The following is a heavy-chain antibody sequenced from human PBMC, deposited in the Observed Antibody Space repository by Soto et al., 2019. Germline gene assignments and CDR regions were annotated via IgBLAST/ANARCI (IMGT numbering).Heavy chain of an antibody. CDR1: GFSLSTRDVG. CDR3: AHCRGRGASF. CDR2: VYWDDSK. J-gene: IGHJ4*02. V-gene: IGHV2-5*02. Sequence: QITLNESGPTLVKPTQTLTLTCTFSGFSLSTRDVGVGWIRQPPGEALEWLGVVYWDDSKTYSPALESRLTITKDTSKNQVVLRMTTMDPVDTATSYCAHCRGRGASFWGQGTLVTVSS. D-gene: IGHD3-16*01.